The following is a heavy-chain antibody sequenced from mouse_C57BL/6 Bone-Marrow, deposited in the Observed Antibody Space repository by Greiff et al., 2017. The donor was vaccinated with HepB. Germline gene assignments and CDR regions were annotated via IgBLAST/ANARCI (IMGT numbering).Heavy chain of an antibody. D-gene: IGHD2-10*01. V-gene: IGHV1-26*01. CDR1: GYTFTDYY. CDR3: ARRAYPKYFDY. Sequence: VQLQQSGPELVKPGASVKISCKASGYTFTDYYMNWVKQSHGKSLEWIGDINPNNGGTSYNQKFKGKATLTVDKSSSTAYMELRSLTSEDSAVYYCARRAYPKYFDYWGQGTTLTVSS. CDR2: INPNNGGT. J-gene: IGHJ2*01.